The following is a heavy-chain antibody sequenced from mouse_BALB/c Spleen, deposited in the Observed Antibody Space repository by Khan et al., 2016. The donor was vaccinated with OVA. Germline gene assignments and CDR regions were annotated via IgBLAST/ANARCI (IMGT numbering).Heavy chain of an antibody. J-gene: IGHJ3*01. CDR2: ILPGSGST. Sequence: QVQLQQAGAELMKPGASVKISCKATGYTFSSYWIEWVKQRPGHGLEWIGEILPGSGSTNYNEKFKGKATFTADTSSNTAYMQLSSLTSEDSAFYYCARFPYGSSYGFAYWGQGTLVTVSA. CDR1: GYTFSSYW. D-gene: IGHD1-1*01. CDR3: ARFPYGSSYGFAY. V-gene: IGHV1-9*01.